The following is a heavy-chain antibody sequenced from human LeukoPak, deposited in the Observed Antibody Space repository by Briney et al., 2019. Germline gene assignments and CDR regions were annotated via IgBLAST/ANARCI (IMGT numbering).Heavy chain of an antibody. CDR3: AKVMITVVTTSKLDS. J-gene: IGHJ4*02. V-gene: IGHV3-43D*03. CDR1: GFTFDDYA. Sequence: GGSLRLSRAASGFTFDDYALHWVRQAPGKGLEWVSLISWDGGSTYYADSVKGRFTISRDDSKNSLYLQMNSLRTEDTAFYYCAKVMITVVTTSKLDSWGQGTLVTVSS. CDR2: ISWDGGST. D-gene: IGHD4-23*01.